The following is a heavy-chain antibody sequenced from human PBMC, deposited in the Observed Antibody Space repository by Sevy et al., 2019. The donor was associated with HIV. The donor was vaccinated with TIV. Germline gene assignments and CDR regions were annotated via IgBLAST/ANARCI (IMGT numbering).Heavy chain of an antibody. D-gene: IGHD6-19*01. CDR1: GGTFNSYA. CDR3: ARVGDPLIAVAGSPWCMDV. Sequence: ASVKVSCKASGGTFNSYAFSWVRQAPGQGLEYLGGIIAMFGTPNYAQKFQGRVTITGDESTNTVSMELGSLRSEDTAVYYCARVGDPLIAVAGSPWCMDVWGQGTTVTVSS. CDR2: IIAMFGTP. V-gene: IGHV1-69*13. J-gene: IGHJ6*02.